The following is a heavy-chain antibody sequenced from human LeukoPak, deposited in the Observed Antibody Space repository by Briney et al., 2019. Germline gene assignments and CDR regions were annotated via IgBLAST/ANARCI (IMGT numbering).Heavy chain of an antibody. CDR1: GFTVSTTY. J-gene: IGHJ3*01. Sequence: HPGGSLRLSCAASGFTVSTTYMSWVRQAPGKGLEWVSLIYSGGGTYYAHSLKGRFTISRDNSKNTVYLQMNSLRAEDTALYYCARDLGTNDAFDVWGQGTMLTVSS. D-gene: IGHD7-27*01. V-gene: IGHV3-53*01. CDR3: ARDLGTNDAFDV. CDR2: IYSGGGT.